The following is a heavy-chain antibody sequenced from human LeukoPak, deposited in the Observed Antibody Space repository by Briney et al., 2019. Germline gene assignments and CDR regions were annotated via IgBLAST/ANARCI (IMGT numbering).Heavy chain of an antibody. CDR1: GGSINSYY. V-gene: IGHV4-4*07. CDR2: INTSGST. Sequence: SETLSLTCTVSGGSINSYYWTWLRQPAGKGLECIGRINTSGSTNYNPSLKSRVTMSVDTFKNQVSLKLSSVSAADTAVYYCARGFDYWGQGTLVTVSS. J-gene: IGHJ4*02. CDR3: ARGFDY.